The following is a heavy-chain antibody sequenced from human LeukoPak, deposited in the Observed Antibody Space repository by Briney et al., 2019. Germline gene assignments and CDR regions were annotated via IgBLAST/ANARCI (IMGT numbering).Heavy chain of an antibody. CDR2: IYYSGST. D-gene: IGHD3-10*01. CDR1: GGSISSYY. J-gene: IGHJ4*02. CDR3: ASMVRGASLDY. Sequence: SETLSLTCTVSGGSISSYYWSWIRQPPGKGLEWIGYIYYSGSTNYNPSLKSRVTISVDTSKNQFSLKLSSVTAADTAVYYCASMVRGASLDYWGQGTLVTVSS. V-gene: IGHV4-59*01.